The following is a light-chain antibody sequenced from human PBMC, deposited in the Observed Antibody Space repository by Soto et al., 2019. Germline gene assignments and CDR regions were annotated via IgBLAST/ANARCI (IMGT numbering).Light chain of an antibody. V-gene: IGLV2-14*01. J-gene: IGLJ2*01. CDR1: SSDVGGYNY. CDR2: EVS. CDR3: SSYTTSTSFIL. Sequence: QSVLTQPASVSGSPGQSITISCTGTSSDVGGYNYVSWYQQHAGKAPKLMIYEVSDRPSGVSNRFSGSKSGNTASLTISGLQAEDEADYYCSSYTTSTSFILFGGGTKVTVL.